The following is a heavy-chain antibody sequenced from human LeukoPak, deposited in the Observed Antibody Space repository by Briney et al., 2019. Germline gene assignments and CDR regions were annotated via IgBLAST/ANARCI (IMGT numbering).Heavy chain of an antibody. J-gene: IGHJ6*03. Sequence: SETLSLTCAVYGGSFSGYYWSWIRQPPGKGLEWIGEINHSGSTNYNPSLKSRVTISVDTSKNQFSLKLSSVTAADTAVYYCAKLVVPAARNYYYYYMDVWGKGTTVTVSS. CDR3: AKLVVPAARNYYYYYMDV. D-gene: IGHD2-2*01. CDR1: GGSFSGYY. V-gene: IGHV4-34*01. CDR2: INHSGST.